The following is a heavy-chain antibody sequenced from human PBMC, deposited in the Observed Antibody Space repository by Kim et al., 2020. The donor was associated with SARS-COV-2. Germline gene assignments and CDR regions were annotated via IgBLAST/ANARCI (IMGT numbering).Heavy chain of an antibody. CDR2: VRTAGDK. J-gene: IGHJ6*02. D-gene: IGHD2-21*02. Sequence: GGSLRLSCAVSGFTFNNYDMHWVRQRAGKGLEWVSSVRTAGDKSYGVSVKGRFTISRDNAKNSLYLQMNSLRVDDTAVYYCVRERPPHSTAWAWGPKEYYYGMDVWGRGTTVSVSS. CDR1: GFTFNNYD. CDR3: VRERPPHSTAWAWGPKEYYYGMDV. V-gene: IGHV3-13*01.